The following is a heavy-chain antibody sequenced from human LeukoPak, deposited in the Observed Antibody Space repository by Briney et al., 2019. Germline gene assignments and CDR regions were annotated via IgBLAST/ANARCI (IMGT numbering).Heavy chain of an antibody. CDR2: ISWNSGSI. D-gene: IGHD3-10*01. Sequence: GRSLRLSCAASGFTFDDYAMHWVRQAPGKGLEWVSGISWNSGSIGYADSVKGRFTISRDNAKNSLYLQMNSLRAEDTALYYCAKDRGAFDIWGQGTMVTVSS. V-gene: IGHV3-9*01. CDR3: AKDRGAFDI. J-gene: IGHJ3*02. CDR1: GFTFDDYA.